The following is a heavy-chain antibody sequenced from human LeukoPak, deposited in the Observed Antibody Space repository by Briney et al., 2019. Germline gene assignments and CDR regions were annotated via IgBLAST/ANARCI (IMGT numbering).Heavy chain of an antibody. CDR2: ISSSSSYI. CDR3: ASLVSSGETDV. V-gene: IGHV3-21*01. Sequence: GGSLRLSCAASGFTFSSYSMNWVRQAPGKGLEWVSSISSSSSYIYYADSVKGRFTISRDNAKNSLYLQMNSLRAEDTAVYYCASLVSSGETDVWGQGTTVTVSS. J-gene: IGHJ6*02. CDR1: GFTFSSYS. D-gene: IGHD3-3*01.